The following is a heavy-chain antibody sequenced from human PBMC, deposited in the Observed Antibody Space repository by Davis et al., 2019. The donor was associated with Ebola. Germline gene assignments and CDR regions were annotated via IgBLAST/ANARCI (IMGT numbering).Heavy chain of an antibody. Sequence: AASVKVSCKASGYTFINYDINWVRQATGQGLEWMGWMNPDSGNTGYAQKFQGRVTMTRDTSITTAYMELSSLSSDDTAVYYCTRGIARRRSGSWFDPWGQGTPVIVSS. CDR2: MNPDSGNT. V-gene: IGHV1-8*01. CDR3: TRGIARRRSGSWFDP. J-gene: IGHJ5*02. D-gene: IGHD2-15*01. CDR1: GYTFINYD.